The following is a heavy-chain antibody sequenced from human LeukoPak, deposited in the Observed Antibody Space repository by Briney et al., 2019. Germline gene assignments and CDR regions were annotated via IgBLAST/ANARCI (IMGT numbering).Heavy chain of an antibody. CDR2: IIPILATA. CDR3: ARGPITTRSHFDY. J-gene: IGHJ4*02. V-gene: IGHV1-69*13. Sequence: SVKVSCKASGGTFSSYAISWVRQAPGQGLEWMGGIIPILATANYAQKFQGRVTITADESTSTAYMELSSLRSEDTAVYYCARGPITTRSHFDYWGQGTLVTVSS. D-gene: IGHD3-22*01. CDR1: GGTFSSYA.